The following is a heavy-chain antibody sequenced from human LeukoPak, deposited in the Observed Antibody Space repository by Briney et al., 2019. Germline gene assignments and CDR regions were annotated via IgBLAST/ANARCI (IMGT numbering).Heavy chain of an antibody. V-gene: IGHV1-8*01. D-gene: IGHD4-17*01. J-gene: IGHJ4*02. CDR2: MNPDSGNT. Sequence: GASVKVSCKASGFTFTSYDINWVRQATGQGLEWMGWMNPDSGNTGYAQKFQGRVTMTRNTSISTAYMELSSLRSEDTAVYYCARGLAVTRIDYWGQGTLVTVSS. CDR1: GFTFTSYD. CDR3: ARGLAVTRIDY.